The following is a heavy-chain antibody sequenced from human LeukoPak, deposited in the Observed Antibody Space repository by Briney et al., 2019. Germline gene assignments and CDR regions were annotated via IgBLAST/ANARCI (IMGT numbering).Heavy chain of an antibody. V-gene: IGHV4-39*01. CDR1: GHSISSSSYY. D-gene: IGHD1-1*01. Sequence: SETLSLTCTVSGHSISSSSYYWGWIRQPPGRGLEWIGSIYYSGSTYYNPSLKSRVTISADTSKNQFSLKLSSVTAADTAVYYCARLWRAAIDYGGQGTLVTVSS. CDR3: ARLWRAAIDY. J-gene: IGHJ4*02. CDR2: IYYSGST.